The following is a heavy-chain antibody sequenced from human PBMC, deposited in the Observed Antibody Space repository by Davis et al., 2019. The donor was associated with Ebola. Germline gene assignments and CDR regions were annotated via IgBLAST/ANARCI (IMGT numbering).Heavy chain of an antibody. CDR1: GGSISNYY. V-gene: IGHV4-59*12. CDR2: IYYSGST. J-gene: IGHJ6*03. CDR3: AREGPSIFGVATGYYYMDV. Sequence: PSETLSLTCTVSGGSISNYYWSWIRQPPGKGLEWIGYIYYSGSTYYNPSLKSRVTISVDTSKNQFSLKLSSVTAADTAVYYCAREGPSIFGVATGYYYMDVWGKGTTVTVSS. D-gene: IGHD3-3*01.